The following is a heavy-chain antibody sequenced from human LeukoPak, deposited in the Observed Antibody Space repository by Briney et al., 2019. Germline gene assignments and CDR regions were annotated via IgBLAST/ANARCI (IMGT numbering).Heavy chain of an antibody. J-gene: IGHJ5*02. CDR3: AREASRLNWFDP. Sequence: GGSLRLSCAASGFTASSNYMSWVRQAPGKGLEWVSVIYSGGSTYYADSVKGRFTISRDNSKNTLYLQMNSLRAEDTAVYYCAREASRLNWFDPWGQGTLVTVSS. CDR1: GFTASSNY. D-gene: IGHD6-25*01. V-gene: IGHV3-66*01. CDR2: IYSGGST.